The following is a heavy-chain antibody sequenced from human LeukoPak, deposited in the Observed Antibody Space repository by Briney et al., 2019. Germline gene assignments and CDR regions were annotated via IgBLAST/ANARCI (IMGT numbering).Heavy chain of an antibody. Sequence: GGSLRLSCAASGFTFSSYWMHWVRQAPGKGLAWVSRINSDGSSTSYADSVKGRFTISRGNAKTTLYLQMNSLRAEDTAVYYCARSLGYCSGGSCYGLVVLLPEFDYWGQGTLVTVSS. D-gene: IGHD2-15*01. V-gene: IGHV3-74*01. CDR3: ARSLGYCSGGSCYGLVVLLPEFDY. CDR1: GFTFSSYW. J-gene: IGHJ4*02. CDR2: INSDGSST.